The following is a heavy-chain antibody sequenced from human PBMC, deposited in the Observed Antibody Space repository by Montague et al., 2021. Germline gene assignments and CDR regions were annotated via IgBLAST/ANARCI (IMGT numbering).Heavy chain of an antibody. V-gene: IGHV4-59*13. Sequence: SETLSLTCTVSGGSISNYFWTWIRQPPGKGPEWIGFISYSERSNFNPSLKSRVTISLDTSKNQLSLNLSSVTAADTAVYYCARDTTTDGFDIWGQGTMVTVSS. CDR1: GGSISNYF. CDR3: ARDTTTDGFDI. CDR2: ISYSERS. J-gene: IGHJ3*02. D-gene: IGHD1-1*01.